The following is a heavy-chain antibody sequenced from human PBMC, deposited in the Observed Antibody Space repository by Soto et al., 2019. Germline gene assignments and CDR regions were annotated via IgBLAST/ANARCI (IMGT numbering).Heavy chain of an antibody. CDR2: IIPIFGTA. J-gene: IGHJ4*02. V-gene: IGHV1-69*12. D-gene: IGHD3-22*01. CDR3: ARDSRGRNDGNSMGV. Sequence: QVQLVQSGAEVKKPGSSVKVSCKASGGTFSSYAISWVRQAPGQGLEWMGGIIPIFGTANYAQKFQGRVNITEDESTSTAYMALSSLRSEDTAVYYCARDSRGRNDGNSMGVWGQGTLVTVSS. CDR1: GGTFSSYA.